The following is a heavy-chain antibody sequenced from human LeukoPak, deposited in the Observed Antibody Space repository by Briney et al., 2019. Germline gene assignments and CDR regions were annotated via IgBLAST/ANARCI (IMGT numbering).Heavy chain of an antibody. V-gene: IGHV5-51*01. CDR1: GYSFSNYY. CDR2: MYPGGPDI. J-gene: IGHJ4*02. CDR3: ASRTGSYYPFDS. Sequence: GESLKISCKGSGYSFSNYYIDWVRRMPGKGLEWMGVMYPGGPDIRYSPSFQGQVTISADKSIDTAYLQWSSLKTSDSAMYYCASRTGSYYPFDSWGQGTLVTVSS. D-gene: IGHD1-26*01.